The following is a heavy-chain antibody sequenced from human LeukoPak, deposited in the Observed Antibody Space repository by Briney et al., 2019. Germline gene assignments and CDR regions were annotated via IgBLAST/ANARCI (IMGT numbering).Heavy chain of an antibody. D-gene: IGHD1-26*01. CDR1: GFTFSSYG. CDR2: ISGSGGST. J-gene: IGHJ4*02. CDR3: ARASWVGAIYFDY. V-gene: IGHV3-23*01. Sequence: GGTLRLSCAASGFTFSSYGMSWVRQAPGKGLEWVSAISGSGGSTYYADSVKGRFTISRDNSKNTLYLQMNSLGAEDTAVYYCARASWVGAIYFDYWGQGTLVTVSS.